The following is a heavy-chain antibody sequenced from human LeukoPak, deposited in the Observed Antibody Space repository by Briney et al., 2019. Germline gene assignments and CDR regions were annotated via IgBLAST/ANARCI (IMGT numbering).Heavy chain of an antibody. CDR2: ISGGGEDS. D-gene: IGHD6-13*01. Sequence: GGSLRLSCTASGFTFGGYAMTWVGQAPGRGVEGGSGISGGGEDSYYADSVRGGFTISRENSRSTLYLQMNRLRAEKRAVYYCGRTIAQYSNSWLYYFYVLDVWGQGTTVTVSS. V-gene: IGHV3-23*01. J-gene: IGHJ6*02. CDR1: GFTFGGYA. CDR3: GRTIAQYSNSWLYYFYVLDV.